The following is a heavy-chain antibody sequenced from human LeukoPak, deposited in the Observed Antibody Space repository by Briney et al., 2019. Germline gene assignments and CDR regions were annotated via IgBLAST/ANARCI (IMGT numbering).Heavy chain of an antibody. Sequence: SDTLSLTCTVCGRYINSDPYYWPWTRQPAGKGLEGNRRLYTPDSPSYNPSPKNRITISIDTPKNPFSLNLNSVSPADTAVYFWGRDRGITTARGFPSWFDPWGQGTLVTVSS. J-gene: IGHJ5*02. D-gene: IGHD3-10*01. CDR3: GRDRGITTARGFPSWFDP. V-gene: IGHV4-61*02. CDR1: GRYINSDPYY. CDR2: LYTPDSP.